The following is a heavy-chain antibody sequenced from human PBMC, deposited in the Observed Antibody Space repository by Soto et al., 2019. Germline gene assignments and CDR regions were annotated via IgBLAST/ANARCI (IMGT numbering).Heavy chain of an antibody. J-gene: IGHJ4*02. CDR1: GFTFSRSA. V-gene: IGHV3-73*02. CDR3: ITDLGELSCHSFDY. CDR2: IRNRANSYAT. Sequence: EVQLVESGGGLVQPGESLKLSCAASGFTFSRSAIHWVRQASGKGLEWVGRIRNRANSYATTYAASLEGRITISRDDSKYTAFLQMNSLKIDDTAIYYCITDLGELSCHSFDYWGQGTQVTVSA. D-gene: IGHD3-10*01.